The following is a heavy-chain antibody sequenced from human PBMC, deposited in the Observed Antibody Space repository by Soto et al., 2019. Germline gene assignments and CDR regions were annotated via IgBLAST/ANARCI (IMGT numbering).Heavy chain of an antibody. J-gene: IGHJ4*02. CDR3: GRTPYDNRGFGYFDY. V-gene: IGHV4-61*08. Sequence: SETLSRTCTVSGGSISSGDYSWSWIGQPPGEGLEWIGYIDYSGSTNYNPALKSRVTISIDTSKNQFSLKLSSLTAADTAVYYCGRTPYDNRGFGYFDYWGRGTLVTVSS. CDR1: GGSISSGDYS. CDR2: IDYSGST. D-gene: IGHD3-22*01.